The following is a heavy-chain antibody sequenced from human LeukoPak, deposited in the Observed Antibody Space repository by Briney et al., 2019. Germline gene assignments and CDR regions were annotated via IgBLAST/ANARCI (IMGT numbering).Heavy chain of an antibody. Sequence: SETLSLTCTVSGGSISSYYWSWIRQPPGKGLEWIGYIYYSGSTNYNPSLKSRVTISVDTSKNQFSLKLSSVTAADTAVYYCARRFGYSYGYGRSYFQHWGQGTLVTVSS. CDR3: ARRFGYSYGYGRSYFQH. CDR2: IYYSGST. CDR1: GGSISSYY. J-gene: IGHJ1*01. V-gene: IGHV4-59*12. D-gene: IGHD5-18*01.